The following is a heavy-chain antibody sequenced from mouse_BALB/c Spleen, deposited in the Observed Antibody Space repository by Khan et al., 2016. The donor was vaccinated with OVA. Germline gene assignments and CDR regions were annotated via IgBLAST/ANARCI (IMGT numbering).Heavy chain of an antibody. CDR2: IDPANGNT. CDR3: ARPFYYYDGLNC. V-gene: IGHV14-3*02. J-gene: IGHJ4*01. D-gene: IGHD1-1*01. CDR1: GFNIKDTY. Sequence: VQLKESGAEPVKPGASVKLSCTTSGFNIKDTYIHWVKQRPEQGLEWIGRIDPANGNTQYDPKFQDKATMTADTSSHTAYLRLSSLASEDTAVYYCARPFYYYDGLNCWGQGTSVTVSS.